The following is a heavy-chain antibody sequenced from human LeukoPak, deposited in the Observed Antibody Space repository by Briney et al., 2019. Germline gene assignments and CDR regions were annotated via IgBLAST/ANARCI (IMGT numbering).Heavy chain of an antibody. V-gene: IGHV3-21*01. J-gene: IGHJ4*02. Sequence: GGSLRLSCAASGFTFSSYSMNWVRQAPGKGLEWVSSISSSSSYIYYADSVKGRFTISRDNAKNSLYLQMNSLKAEDTAVYYCARADTAMVTFDYWGQGTLVTVSS. CDR1: GFTFSSYS. CDR2: ISSSSSYI. CDR3: ARADTAMVTFDY. D-gene: IGHD5-18*01.